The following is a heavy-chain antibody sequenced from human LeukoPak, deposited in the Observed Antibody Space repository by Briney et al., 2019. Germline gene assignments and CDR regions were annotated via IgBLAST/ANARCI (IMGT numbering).Heavy chain of an antibody. CDR3: ARRGYHDYSGFDY. V-gene: IGHV3-23*01. J-gene: IGHJ4*02. CDR2: ISGSGGST. CDR1: GFTFISYG. Sequence: GGSLRLSCAASGFTFISYGMSWVRQAPGKGLEWVSAISGSGGSTYYADSVKGRFTISRDNAKNSVYLQMKSLRVEDTAVYYCARRGYHDYSGFDYWGQGTLVTVSS. D-gene: IGHD3-16*01.